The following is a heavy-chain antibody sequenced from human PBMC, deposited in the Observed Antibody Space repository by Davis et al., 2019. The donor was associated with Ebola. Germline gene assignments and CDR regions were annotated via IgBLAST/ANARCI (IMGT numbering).Heavy chain of an antibody. V-gene: IGHV4-59*11. CDR2: IFYGGST. CDR1: GASISNHF. CDR3: ARAGNYRPYFFDY. Sequence: PSETLSLTCTVSGASISNHFWNWIRQPPGKGLEWIGYIFYGGSTISYNGNTNYNPSLKSRVTISVDTSKNQFSLKLSSVTAADTAVYHCARAGNYRPYFFDYWGQGTLVTVSS. D-gene: IGHD3-16*02. J-gene: IGHJ4*02.